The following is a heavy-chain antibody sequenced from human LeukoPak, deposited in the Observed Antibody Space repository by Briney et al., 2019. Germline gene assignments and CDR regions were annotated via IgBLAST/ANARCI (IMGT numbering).Heavy chain of an antibody. Sequence: GGSLRLSCAASGFTFSSYGMHWVRQAPGKGLEWVAVIWYDGSNKYYADSVKGRFTISRDNSKNTLYLQMNSPRAEDTAVYYCARDRYSSSWYAPFDPWGQGTLVTVSS. CDR1: GFTFSSYG. J-gene: IGHJ5*02. D-gene: IGHD6-13*01. CDR2: IWYDGSNK. V-gene: IGHV3-33*01. CDR3: ARDRYSSSWYAPFDP.